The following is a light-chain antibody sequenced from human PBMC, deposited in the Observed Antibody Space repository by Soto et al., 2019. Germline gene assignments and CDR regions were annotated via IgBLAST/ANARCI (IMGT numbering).Light chain of an antibody. V-gene: IGLV1-44*01. CDR3: WSYAGNTIFV. J-gene: IGLJ2*01. CDR1: RSNIGGNA. CDR2: AND. Sequence: QSVLTQPPSMSGTPGQRVTISCSGSRSNIGGNAVTWYQQVPGTAPKLLIYANDQRPSGVSDRFSGSKSATSASLAISGLQSEDEADYYCWSYAGNTIFVFGGGTKLTVL.